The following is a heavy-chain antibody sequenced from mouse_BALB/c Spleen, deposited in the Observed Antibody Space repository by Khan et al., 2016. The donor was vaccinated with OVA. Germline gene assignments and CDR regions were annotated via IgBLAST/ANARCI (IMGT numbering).Heavy chain of an antibody. J-gene: IGHJ3*01. V-gene: IGHV1-69*02. D-gene: IGHD2-3*01. CDR2: IYPSDSYT. CDR3: IREGGDGSSFAY. Sequence: VQLQQSGTELVRPGASVKLSCKASGYTFTNYWINWVKQRPGQGLEWIGNIYPSDSYTNYNQNFKDKATLTVDKYSSTAYRQLSSPTSEDSAVYYCIREGGDGSSFAYWGQGTLVTVSA. CDR1: GYTFTNYW.